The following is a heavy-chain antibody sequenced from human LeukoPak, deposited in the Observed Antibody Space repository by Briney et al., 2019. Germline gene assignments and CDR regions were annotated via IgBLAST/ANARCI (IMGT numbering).Heavy chain of an antibody. V-gene: IGHV4-30-4*01. Sequence: SETLSLTCTVSGGSISSGDYYWSWIRQPPGKGLEWIGYIYYSGSPYCNPSLKSRVTISVDTSKNQFSLKLSSVTAADTAVYYCATRPQGRWLRYYFDYWGQGTLVTVSS. J-gene: IGHJ4*02. CDR2: IYYSGSP. D-gene: IGHD5-24*01. CDR3: ATRPQGRWLRYYFDY. CDR1: GGSISSGDYY.